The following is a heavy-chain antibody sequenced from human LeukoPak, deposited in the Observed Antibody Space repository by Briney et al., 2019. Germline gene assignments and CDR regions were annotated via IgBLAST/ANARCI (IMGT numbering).Heavy chain of an antibody. CDR3: ARDFDWLFDY. Sequence: GGSLRLSCATSGFNFSDSRMTWVRQAPGKGLQWVANINRDGTEKHFLDSVEGRFTISRDNAKNSLYLQMNSLRAEDTAVYYCARDFDWLFDYWGQGTLVTVSS. CDR2: INRDGTEK. CDR1: GFNFSDSR. V-gene: IGHV3-7*04. J-gene: IGHJ4*02. D-gene: IGHD3-9*01.